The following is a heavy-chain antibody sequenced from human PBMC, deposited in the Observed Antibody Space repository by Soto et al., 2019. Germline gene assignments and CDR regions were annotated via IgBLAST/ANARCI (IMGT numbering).Heavy chain of an antibody. D-gene: IGHD5-12*01. CDR2: INPNSGVT. Sequence: QVQLVQSGAEVKEPGASVTVSCRASGDRFTDYYMHWVRQAPGQGLEWMGWINPNSGVTKYAQKFQGWVTMTRDTSIRTVYMPLIRLGFDDTAIYYCARESGGATATLDYYYFYMDVWGTGTTVTVSS. V-gene: IGHV1-2*04. CDR1: GDRFTDYY. J-gene: IGHJ6*03. CDR3: ARESGGATATLDYYYFYMDV.